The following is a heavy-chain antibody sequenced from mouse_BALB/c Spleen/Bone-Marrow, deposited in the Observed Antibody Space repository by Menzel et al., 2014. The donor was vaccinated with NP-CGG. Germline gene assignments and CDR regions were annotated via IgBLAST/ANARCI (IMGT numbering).Heavy chain of an antibody. CDR2: ISSGSSTI. CDR3: ARYYGNYSGYFDV. CDR1: GFTFSSFG. D-gene: IGHD2-1*01. Sequence: VMLVESGGGLVQPGGSRKLSCAASGFTFSSFGMHWVRQAPEKGLEWVAYISSGSSTIYYADTVKGRFTISRDNPKNTLFLQMTSLRSEDTAMYYCARYYGNYSGYFDVWGAGTTVTVSS. V-gene: IGHV5-17*02. J-gene: IGHJ1*01.